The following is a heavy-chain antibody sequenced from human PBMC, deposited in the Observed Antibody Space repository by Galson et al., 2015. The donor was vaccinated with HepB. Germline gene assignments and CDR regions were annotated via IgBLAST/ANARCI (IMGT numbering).Heavy chain of an antibody. CDR2: ISSSSSTI. CDR1: GFTFSSYS. Sequence: SLRLSCAASGFTFSSYSMNWVRQAPGKGLEWVSYISSSSSTIYYADSVKGRFTISRDNAKNSLYLQMNSLRAEDTAVYYCARGLRITMVHFDLWGRGTLVTVSS. CDR3: ARGLRITMVHFDL. J-gene: IGHJ2*01. V-gene: IGHV3-48*01. D-gene: IGHD3-10*01.